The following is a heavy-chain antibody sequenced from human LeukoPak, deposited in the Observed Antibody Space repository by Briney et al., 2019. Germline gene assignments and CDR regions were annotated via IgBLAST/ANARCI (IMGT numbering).Heavy chain of an antibody. D-gene: IGHD6-19*01. CDR2: IYYSGST. J-gene: IGHJ4*02. Sequence: SETLSLTCTVSGGSISSYYWSWIRQPPGKGLEWIGYIYYSGSTNYNPSLKSRVTISVDTSKNQFSLKLSSVTAPDTAVYYCASGGYSSGWYYFDYWGQGTLVTVSS. CDR1: GGSISSYY. V-gene: IGHV4-59*01. CDR3: ASGGYSSGWYYFDY.